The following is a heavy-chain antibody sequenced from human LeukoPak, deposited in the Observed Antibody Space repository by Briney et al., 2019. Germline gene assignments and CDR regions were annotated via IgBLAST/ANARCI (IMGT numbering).Heavy chain of an antibody. V-gene: IGHV3-30*18. D-gene: IGHD2-2*01. CDR1: GFTFSSYG. J-gene: IGHJ6*02. CDR2: ISYDGSNK. CDR3: AKEKVPAAIYYGMDV. Sequence: GGSLRLSCAASGFTFSSYGMHWVRQAPGKGLEWVAVISYDGSNKYYADSVKGRFTISRDNSMNTLYLQMNSLRAEDTAVYYCAKEKVPAAIYYGMDVWGQGTTVTVSS.